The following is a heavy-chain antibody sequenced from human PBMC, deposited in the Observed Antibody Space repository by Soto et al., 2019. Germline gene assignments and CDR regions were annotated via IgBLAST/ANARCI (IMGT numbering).Heavy chain of an antibody. CDR3: ARGDSTDCSNGVCSFFYNHDMDV. CDR2: INPKSGGT. CDR1: GYSFTDYH. V-gene: IGHV1-2*04. Sequence: ASVKVSCKASGYSFTDYHIHWVRQAPGQGLEWLGRINPKSGGTSTAQKFQGWVTMTADTSISTASMELTRLTSDDTAIYYCARGDSTDCSNGVCSFFYNHDMDVWGQGTTVTV. J-gene: IGHJ6*02. D-gene: IGHD2-8*01.